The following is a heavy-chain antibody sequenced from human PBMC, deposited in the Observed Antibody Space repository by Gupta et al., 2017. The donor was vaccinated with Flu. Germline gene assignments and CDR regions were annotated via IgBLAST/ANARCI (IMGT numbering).Heavy chain of an antibody. CDR2: INGDGSYT. J-gene: IGHJ6*02. CDR3: RWWDFGLDA. CDR1: GFTSGLTFSRYW. V-gene: IGHV3-74*01. Sequence: DVQLVESGGGLVQPGGSLRLSCAASGFTSGLTFSRYWMHWVRQAPGKGPVWVSRINGDGSYTAYTDSVQGRFSISRDNDKNMVYLQMNSLRAEDTAVYDCRWWDFGLDAWGQGTTVTVS. D-gene: IGHD2-15*01.